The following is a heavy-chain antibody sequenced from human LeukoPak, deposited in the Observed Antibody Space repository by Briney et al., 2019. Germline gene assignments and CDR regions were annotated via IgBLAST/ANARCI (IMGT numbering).Heavy chain of an antibody. CDR1: GFTFSNFA. J-gene: IGHJ4*02. Sequence: GGSLRLSCAASGFTFSNFAVSWVRQAPGKGLEWVSAVGGTDGRTYYAAFVKGRFTIYRDNSKNTLYLQMNSLRAEDTAVYYCAKDGSYYFDYWGQGTLVTVSS. CDR2: VGGTDGRT. V-gene: IGHV3-23*01. CDR3: AKDGSYYFDY.